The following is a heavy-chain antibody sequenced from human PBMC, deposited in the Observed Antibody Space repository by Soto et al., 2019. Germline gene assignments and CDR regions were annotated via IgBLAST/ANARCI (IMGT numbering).Heavy chain of an antibody. D-gene: IGHD5-12*01. CDR1: GYTFTGYY. Sequence: GASVKVSCKASGYTFTGYYMHWVRQAPGQGLEWMGWINPNSGGTNYAQKFQGWVTMTRDTSISTAYMELSRLRSDDAAVYYCARVAGEMATINSAAPGYYFDYWGQGTLVTVSS. CDR2: INPNSGGT. V-gene: IGHV1-2*04. CDR3: ARVAGEMATINSAAPGYYFDY. J-gene: IGHJ4*02.